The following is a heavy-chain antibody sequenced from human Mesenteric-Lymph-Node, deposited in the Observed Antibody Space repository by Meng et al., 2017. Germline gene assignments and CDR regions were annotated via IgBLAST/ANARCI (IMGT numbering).Heavy chain of an antibody. D-gene: IGHD1-26*01. CDR3: ARDLVGGTGFDP. J-gene: IGHJ5*02. Sequence: QGQLVQSGDEVKQPGASVKVFCKASGYTFTSDGISWVRQAPGQGLEWMGWISAYNGNTNYAQKLQGRVTMTTDTSTSTAYMELRSLRSEDTAVYYCARDLVGGTGFDPWGQGTLVTVSS. V-gene: IGHV1-18*01. CDR1: GYTFTSDG. CDR2: ISAYNGNT.